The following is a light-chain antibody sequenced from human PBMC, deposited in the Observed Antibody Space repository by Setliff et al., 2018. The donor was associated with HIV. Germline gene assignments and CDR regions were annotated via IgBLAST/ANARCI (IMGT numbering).Light chain of an antibody. V-gene: IGLV1-44*01. CDR2: SNN. Sequence: QSALTQPPSASGTPGQRVTISCSGSSSNIGSNTVDWYQQLPGTAPKLLIYSNNQRPSGVPDRFSGSKAGTSASLVISGLQSEDEADYYCAAWDDSLSVIFGGGTQLTVL. CDR1: SSNIGSNT. J-gene: IGLJ2*01. CDR3: AAWDDSLSVI.